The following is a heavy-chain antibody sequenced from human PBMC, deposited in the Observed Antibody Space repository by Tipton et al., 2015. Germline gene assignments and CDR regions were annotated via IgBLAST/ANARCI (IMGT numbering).Heavy chain of an antibody. V-gene: IGHV4-34*01. CDR1: GGSFSDYY. J-gene: IGHJ4*02. CDR2: VNHSGRN. Sequence: TLSLTCAVYGGSFSDYYWHWIRQPPGKGLEWIGEVNHSGRNNYNLSLKSRVTISVDKFKNQFSLELNSVTAADTAVYYCARVDWTVAGDLDYWGQGTLVTVSS. D-gene: IGHD6-19*01. CDR3: ARVDWTVAGDLDY.